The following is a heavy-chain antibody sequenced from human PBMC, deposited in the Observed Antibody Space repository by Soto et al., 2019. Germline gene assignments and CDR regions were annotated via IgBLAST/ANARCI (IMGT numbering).Heavy chain of an antibody. J-gene: IGHJ6*02. Sequence: SETLSLTCTVSGGSISSGGYYWSWIRQHPGKGLEWIGYIYYSGSTYYNPSLKSPVTISVDTSKNQLSLKLSSVTAADTAVYYCARPRRSYCSSTSCSHGMDVWGQGITVTVS. CDR2: IYYSGST. D-gene: IGHD2-2*01. V-gene: IGHV4-31*01. CDR3: ARPRRSYCSSTSCSHGMDV. CDR1: GGSISSGGYY.